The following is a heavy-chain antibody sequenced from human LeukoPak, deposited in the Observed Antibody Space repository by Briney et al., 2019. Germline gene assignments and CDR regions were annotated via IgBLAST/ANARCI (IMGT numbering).Heavy chain of an antibody. D-gene: IGHD3-10*01. J-gene: IGHJ4*02. CDR3: ARERFHGSGAPKYDC. CDR2: INSDGSST. CDR1: GFTFSSYW. Sequence: GGSLRLSCAASGFTFSSYWMHWVRQAPGKGLVWVPRINSDGSSTSYADSVKGRFTISRVNAKNTLYLQMNSLRADDTAVYYCARERFHGSGAPKYDCWGQGTLVTVSS. V-gene: IGHV3-74*01.